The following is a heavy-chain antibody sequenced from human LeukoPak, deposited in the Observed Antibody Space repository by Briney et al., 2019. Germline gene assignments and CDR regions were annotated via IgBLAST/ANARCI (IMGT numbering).Heavy chain of an antibody. CDR1: GYTFTTYD. V-gene: IGHV1-3*01. D-gene: IGHD4-11*01. CDR2: INAGNGNT. Sequence: ASVKVSCKASGYTFTTYDMHWVRQAPGQRLEWMGWINAGNGNTKYSQKFQGRVTITTDESTSTAYMELSSLRSEDTAVYYCARDLHPSDAFDIWGQGTMVTVSS. CDR3: ARDLHPSDAFDI. J-gene: IGHJ3*02.